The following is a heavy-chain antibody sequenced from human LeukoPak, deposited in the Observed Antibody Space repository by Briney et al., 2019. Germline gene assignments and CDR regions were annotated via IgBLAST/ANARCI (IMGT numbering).Heavy chain of an antibody. J-gene: IGHJ4*02. D-gene: IGHD2-21*02. V-gene: IGHV3-23*01. CDR1: GFTFSSSA. CDR3: AKDGAYCGGDCYPYYFDY. CDR2: ISGSGAST. Sequence: PGGSLRLSCAASGFTFSSSAVSWVRQAQGKGLEWVSAISGSGASTYYADSVKGRFTISRDNSKNTLYLQMNSLRAEDTAVYYCAKDGAYCGGDCYPYYFDYWGQGTLVTVSS.